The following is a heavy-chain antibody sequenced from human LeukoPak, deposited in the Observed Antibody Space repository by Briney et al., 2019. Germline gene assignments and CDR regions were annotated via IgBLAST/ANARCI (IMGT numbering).Heavy chain of an antibody. J-gene: IGHJ4*02. Sequence: AGGSLRLSCAASGITFSDYAMTWVRQIPGKGLEWVSVISGGGDSTDYADSMKGRFTISRDNSKNTLYLRMNSLRAEDTALYYCAKLGCTGTICYANYWGQGALVTVSS. CDR2: ISGGGDST. CDR3: AKLGCTGTICYANY. D-gene: IGHD2-2*01. CDR1: GITFSDYA. V-gene: IGHV3-23*01.